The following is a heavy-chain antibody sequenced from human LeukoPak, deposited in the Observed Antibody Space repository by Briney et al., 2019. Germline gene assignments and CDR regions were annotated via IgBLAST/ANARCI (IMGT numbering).Heavy chain of an antibody. D-gene: IGHD2-2*02. CDR1: GFTFSSYA. CDR2: ISGSGGST. Sequence: PGGSLRLSCAASGFTFSSYAMSWVRQAPGKGLEWVSAISGSGGSTYYADSVKGRFTISRDNSKNTLYLQMNSLRAEDTAVYYCARDFAVVVPAAIAYWGQGTLVTVSS. CDR3: ARDFAVVVPAAIAY. J-gene: IGHJ4*02. V-gene: IGHV3-23*01.